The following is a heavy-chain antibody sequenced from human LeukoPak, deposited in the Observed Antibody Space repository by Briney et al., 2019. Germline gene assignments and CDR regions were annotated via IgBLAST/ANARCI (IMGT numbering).Heavy chain of an antibody. V-gene: IGHV3-30-3*01. CDR1: GFTFSDYN. CDR3: AKSLTGYFRGFDS. J-gene: IGHJ4*02. CDR2: MSPDGNKK. D-gene: IGHD3-9*01. Sequence: GGSLRLSCAASGFTFSDYNMHWVRQAPGKGLDWVALMSPDGNKKYYADSVKGRFTISRDNSKITLYLQMNSLRADDTAVYYCAKSLTGYFRGFDSWGQGALVTVSS.